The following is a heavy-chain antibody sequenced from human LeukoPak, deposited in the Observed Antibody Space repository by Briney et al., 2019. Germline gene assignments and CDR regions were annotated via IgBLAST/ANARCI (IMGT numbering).Heavy chain of an antibody. CDR2: ISGSGGST. J-gene: IGHJ4*02. CDR3: AKDPTDFDSSGQTYFDY. Sequence: GGSLRLSCAASGFTFSSCAMSWVRQAPGKGLEWVSAISGSGGSTYYADSVKGRFTISRDNSKNTLYLQMNSLRPEDTAVYYCAKDPTDFDSSGQTYFDYWGQGTLVTVSS. V-gene: IGHV3-23*01. CDR1: GFTFSSCA. D-gene: IGHD3-22*01.